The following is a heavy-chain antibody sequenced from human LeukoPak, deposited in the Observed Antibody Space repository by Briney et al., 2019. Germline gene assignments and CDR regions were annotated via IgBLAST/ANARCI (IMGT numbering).Heavy chain of an antibody. CDR1: GYTFTSYG. CDR3: ARDLGITMIVVAAFGFDP. J-gene: IGHJ5*02. CDR2: IIPILGIA. D-gene: IGHD3-22*01. V-gene: IGHV1-69*04. Sequence: SVKVSCKASGYTFTSYGISWVRQAPGQGLEWMGRIIPILGIANYAQKFQGRVAITADKSTSTAYMELSSLRSEDTAVYYCARDLGITMIVVAAFGFDPWAREPWSPSPQ.